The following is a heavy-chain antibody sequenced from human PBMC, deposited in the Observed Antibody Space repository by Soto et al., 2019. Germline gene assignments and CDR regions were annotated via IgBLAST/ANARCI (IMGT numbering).Heavy chain of an antibody. CDR1: GGSISRGGNY. Sequence: SETLSLTCTVSGGSISRGGNYWTWIRQHPGKGLEWIGYIYYSGSTYYNPSLKSRVTISVDTSKNQFSLRLNSVTAADTAVYYCARSPGMGNDGTSTRGRNIDYWGQGTLVTVSS. CDR2: IYYSGST. D-gene: IGHD2-2*01. J-gene: IGHJ4*02. CDR3: ARSPGMGNDGTSTRGRNIDY. V-gene: IGHV4-31*03.